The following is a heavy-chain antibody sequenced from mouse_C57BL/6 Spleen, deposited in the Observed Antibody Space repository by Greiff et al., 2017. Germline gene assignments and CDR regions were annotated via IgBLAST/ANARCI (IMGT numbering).Heavy chain of an antibody. J-gene: IGHJ1*03. CDR1: GFNIKDYY. D-gene: IGHD2-3*01. V-gene: IGHV14-2*01. CDR3: ARIYDGYYGYFDV. CDR2: IDPEDGET. Sequence: VQLQQSGAELVKPGASVKLSCTASGFNIKDYYMHWVKQRTEQGLEWIGRIDPEDGETKYAPKFQGNATITADTSSNTAYLQLSSLTSEDTAVYYCARIYDGYYGYFDVWGTGTTVTVSS.